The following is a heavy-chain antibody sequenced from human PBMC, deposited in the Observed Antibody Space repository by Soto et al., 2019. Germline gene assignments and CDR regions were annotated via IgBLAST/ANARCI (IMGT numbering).Heavy chain of an antibody. D-gene: IGHD3-3*01. V-gene: IGHV1-2*02. J-gene: IGHJ5*02. Sequence: QVQLVQSGAEVKKPGASVKVSCKASGYTFTGYFMHWVRQAPGQGLEWMGWINPNSGATKYAQKFQGRVTLSRDTSIRTAYMELTGLRSDDTAVYYCARGGGTILAPLPWGQGTQVTVS. CDR3: ARGGGTILAPLP. CDR2: INPNSGAT. CDR1: GYTFTGYF.